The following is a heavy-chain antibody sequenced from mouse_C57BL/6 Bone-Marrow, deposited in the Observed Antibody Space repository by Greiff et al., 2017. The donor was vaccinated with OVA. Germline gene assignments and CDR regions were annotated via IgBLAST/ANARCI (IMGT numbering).Heavy chain of an antibody. D-gene: IGHD2-10*02. CDR3: ASGWYGCEGVAWFAY. Sequence: QVQLQQSGAELVKPGASVKISCKASGYAFSSYWMNWVKQRPGKGLEWIGKIYPGDGDTNYNGKFKGKATLTADKSSSTAYLQLSSLTSEDSAVYYCASGWYGCEGVAWFAYGYRGTLITVTA. CDR1: GYAFSSYW. V-gene: IGHV1-80*01. J-gene: IGHJ3*01. CDR2: IYPGDGDT.